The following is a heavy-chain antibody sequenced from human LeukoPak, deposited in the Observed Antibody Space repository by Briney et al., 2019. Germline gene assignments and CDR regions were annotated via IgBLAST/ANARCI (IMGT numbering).Heavy chain of an antibody. V-gene: IGHV1-46*01. CDR3: ARGHRGSTVTSRHAFDI. D-gene: IGHD4-17*01. CDR1: GYTFTSYY. CDR2: INPSGGST. Sequence: GASVKVSCKASGYTFTSYYMHWVRQAPGQGLEWMGIINPSGGSTSYAQKFQGRVTMTRDMSTSTVYMELSSLRSEDTAVYYCARGHRGSTVTSRHAFDIWGQGTMVTVSS. J-gene: IGHJ3*02.